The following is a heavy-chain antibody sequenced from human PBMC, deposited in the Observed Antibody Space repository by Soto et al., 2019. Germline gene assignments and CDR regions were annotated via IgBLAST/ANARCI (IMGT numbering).Heavy chain of an antibody. D-gene: IGHD3-22*01. V-gene: IGHV4-34*01. J-gene: IGHJ4*02. Sequence: SETLSLTCAVYGGSFSGYYWSWIRQPPGKGLEWIGEINHSGSTNYNPSLKSRVTISVDTSKNKFSLKLSSVTAADTAVYYCARREYYYDSSGYFDYWGQGTLVTVSS. CDR1: GGSFSGYY. CDR3: ARREYYYDSSGYFDY. CDR2: INHSGST.